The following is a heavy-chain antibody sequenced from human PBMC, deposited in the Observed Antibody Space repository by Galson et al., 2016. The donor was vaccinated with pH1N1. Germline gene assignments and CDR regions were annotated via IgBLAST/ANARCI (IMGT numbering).Heavy chain of an antibody. CDR3: AKDGPPGSSGWSSYYFDS. D-gene: IGHD6-19*01. CDR1: GFIFSNYA. J-gene: IGHJ4*02. CDR2: VSGDATRT. Sequence: SLRLSCAASGFIFSNYAISWVRQAPGKGLEWVSVVSGDATRTYYADSVKGRFTISRDNSKNTLYLQMNSLRVEDTAVYYCAKDGPPGSSGWSSYYFDSWGQGTLVTVSS. V-gene: IGHV3-23*01.